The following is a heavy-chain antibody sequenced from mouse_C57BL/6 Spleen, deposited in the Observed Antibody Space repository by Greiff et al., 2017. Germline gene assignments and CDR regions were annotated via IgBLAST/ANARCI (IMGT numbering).Heavy chain of an antibody. CDR1: GYTFTSYW. CDR2: IDPSDSET. Sequence: QQSCKASGYTFTSYWMHWVKQRPIQGLEWIGNIDPSDSETHYNQKFKDKATLTVDKSSSTAYMQLSSLTSEDSAVYYCARFYGKDYAMDYWGQGTSVTVSS. D-gene: IGHD2-1*01. CDR3: ARFYGKDYAMDY. V-gene: IGHV1-52*01. J-gene: IGHJ4*01.